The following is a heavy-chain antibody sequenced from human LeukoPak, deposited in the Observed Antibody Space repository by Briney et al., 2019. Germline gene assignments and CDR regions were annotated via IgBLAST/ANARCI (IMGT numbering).Heavy chain of an antibody. Sequence: SETLSLTCTVSGGSISSYYWSWIRQPPGKGLEWIGYIYYSGSTNYNPSLKSRVTISVDTSKNQFSLKLSSVTAADTAVYYCARDPYYYDSSGYYGHYFDYWGQGTLVTVSS. CDR1: GGSISSYY. V-gene: IGHV4-59*12. D-gene: IGHD3-22*01. CDR2: IYYSGST. J-gene: IGHJ4*02. CDR3: ARDPYYYDSSGYYGHYFDY.